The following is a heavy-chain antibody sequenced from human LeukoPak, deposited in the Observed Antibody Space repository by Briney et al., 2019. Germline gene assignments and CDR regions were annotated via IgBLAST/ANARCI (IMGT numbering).Heavy chain of an antibody. CDR1: GFTFSDYY. CDR3: ARAGELRYMDV. Sequence: GGSLRLSCAASGFTFSDYYMSWIRQAPGKGLEWVSTIKGTGLTTYYADSVKGRFTISRDNAKNSLFLQMSSLRADDTAIYYCARAGELRYMDVWGKGAAVTVSS. J-gene: IGHJ6*03. D-gene: IGHD3-16*01. CDR2: IKGTGLTT. V-gene: IGHV3-11*04.